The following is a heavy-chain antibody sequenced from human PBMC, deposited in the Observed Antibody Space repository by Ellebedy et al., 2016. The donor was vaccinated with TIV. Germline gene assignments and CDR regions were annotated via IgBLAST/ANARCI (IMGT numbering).Heavy chain of an antibody. CDR2: ISYDGNNK. CDR3: SREGLEAGMDL. V-gene: IGHV3-30*04. Sequence: GGSLRLSCAASGFTFSHHAFYWVRQAPGKGLEWVTIISYDGNNKFYLDSVEGRFSISRDDSKNTLYLQMNSLSPEDTAVYYCSREGLEAGMDLWGQGTTVIVSS. CDR1: GFTFSHHA. J-gene: IGHJ6*02.